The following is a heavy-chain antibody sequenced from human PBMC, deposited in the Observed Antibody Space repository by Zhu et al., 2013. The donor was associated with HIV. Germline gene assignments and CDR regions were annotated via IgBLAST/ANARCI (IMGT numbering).Heavy chain of an antibody. Sequence: QVQLQESGPGLVKPSETLSLTCTVSGGSISSGYYWGWIRQSPGRGLEWIGSIYHSGTTYYNPSLKGRVTMSVDTSKNQFSLKLNSVTATDTAVYYCARVTSTVVTPCDYWGQGTLVTVSP. CDR3: ARVTSTVVTPCDY. V-gene: IGHV4-38-2*02. D-gene: IGHD2-21*02. CDR2: IYHSGTT. J-gene: IGHJ4*02. CDR1: GGSISSGYY.